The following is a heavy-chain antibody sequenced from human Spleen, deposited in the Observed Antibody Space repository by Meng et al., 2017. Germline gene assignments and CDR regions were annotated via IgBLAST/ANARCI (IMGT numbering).Heavy chain of an antibody. CDR2: TYYRSKWYN. D-gene: IGHD3-22*01. CDR3: ARDDLYYDSSGYYDY. CDR1: GDSVSSNSAA. V-gene: IGHV6-1*01. J-gene: IGHJ4*02. Sequence: SETLSLTCAISGDSVSSNSAAWNWIRQSPSRGLEWLGRTYYRSKWYNDYALSVKSRISINLDTSKNQFSLQLKSVTPEDTAVYYCARDDLYYDSSGYYDYWGQGALVTVSS.